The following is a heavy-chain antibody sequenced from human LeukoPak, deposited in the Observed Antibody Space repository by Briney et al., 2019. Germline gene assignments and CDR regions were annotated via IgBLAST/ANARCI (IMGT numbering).Heavy chain of an antibody. CDR2: INHSGST. CDR1: GGSFSGYY. Sequence: SETLSLTCAVYGGSFSGYYWSWSRQPPGKGLEWIGEINHSGSTNYNPSLKSRVTISVDTSKNKFSLKLSSVTAADTAVYYCATSNSWYLPIGYWGQGTLVTVSS. CDR3: ATSNSWYLPIGY. V-gene: IGHV4-34*01. J-gene: IGHJ4*02. D-gene: IGHD6-13*01.